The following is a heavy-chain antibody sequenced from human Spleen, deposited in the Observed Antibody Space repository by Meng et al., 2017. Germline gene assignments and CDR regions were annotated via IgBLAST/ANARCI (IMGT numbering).Heavy chain of an antibody. CDR2: ISGSGGST. Sequence: GESLKISCAAAGFTFSNYAMSWVRQAPGKGLEWVSAISGSGGSTYYADSVKGRFTIFRDNSKNTLYLQMNSLRAEDTAVYYCAKRDSSGWYIIDYWGQGTLVTVSS. CDR1: GFTFSNYA. J-gene: IGHJ4*02. CDR3: AKRDSSGWYIIDY. V-gene: IGHV3-23*01. D-gene: IGHD6-19*01.